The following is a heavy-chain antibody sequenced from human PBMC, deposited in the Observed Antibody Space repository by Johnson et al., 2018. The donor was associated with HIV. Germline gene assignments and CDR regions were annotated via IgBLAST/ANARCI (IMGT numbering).Heavy chain of an antibody. CDR1: GFTFSSYW. Sequence: VQLVESGGGLVQPGGSLRLSCAASGFTFSSYWMSWVRQAPGKGLEWVANIKQDGSEKYYVDSVKGRFTISRDNSKNTLYLQMGSLRADDMAVYYCARGGGVVGNAFDIWGQGTMVTVSS. D-gene: IGHD1-26*01. V-gene: IGHV3-7*02. CDR2: IKQDGSEK. J-gene: IGHJ3*02. CDR3: ARGGGVVGNAFDI.